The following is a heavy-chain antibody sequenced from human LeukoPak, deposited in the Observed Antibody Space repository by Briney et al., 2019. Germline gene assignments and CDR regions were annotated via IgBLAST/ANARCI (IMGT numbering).Heavy chain of an antibody. Sequence: SETLSLTCAVYGGSFSGYYWSWIRQPPVKGLEWIGEINHSGSTNYNPSLKSRVTISVDTSKNQFSLKLSSVTAADTAVYYCARRCYYDSSGNNCNYGMDVWGQGTTVTVSS. J-gene: IGHJ6*02. CDR3: ARRCYYDSSGNNCNYGMDV. V-gene: IGHV4-34*01. D-gene: IGHD3-22*01. CDR2: INHSGST. CDR1: GGSFSGYY.